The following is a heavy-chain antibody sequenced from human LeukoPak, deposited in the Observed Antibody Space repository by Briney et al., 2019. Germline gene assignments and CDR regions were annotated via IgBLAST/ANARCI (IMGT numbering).Heavy chain of an antibody. J-gene: IGHJ5*02. V-gene: IGHV1-69*13. D-gene: IGHD4-23*01. CDR3: ARDNSVEDTAWWFDP. CDR1: GGTFSSSA. Sequence: SVKVSCKASGGTFSSSAIIWVRQAPGQGLEWMGGIIPIFGTTNYAQKFQGRVTITADEFTSTDYMELSSLRSEDTAVYYCARDNSVEDTAWWFDPWGQGTLVTVSS. CDR2: IIPIFGTT.